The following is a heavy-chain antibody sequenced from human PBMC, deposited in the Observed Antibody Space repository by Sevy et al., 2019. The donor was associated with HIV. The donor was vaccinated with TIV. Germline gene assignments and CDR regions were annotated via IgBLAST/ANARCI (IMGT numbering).Heavy chain of an antibody. CDR2: ISYDGSNK. Sequence: GESLKISCAASGFTFSSYGMHWVRQAPGKGLEWVAVISYDGSNKYYADSVKGRFTISRDNSKNTLYLQMNSLRAEDTAVYYCAKDLDYDFWSGYYSGGDYYYGMDVWGQGTTVTVSS. CDR1: GFTFSSYG. V-gene: IGHV3-30*18. D-gene: IGHD3-3*01. CDR3: AKDLDYDFWSGYYSGGDYYYGMDV. J-gene: IGHJ6*02.